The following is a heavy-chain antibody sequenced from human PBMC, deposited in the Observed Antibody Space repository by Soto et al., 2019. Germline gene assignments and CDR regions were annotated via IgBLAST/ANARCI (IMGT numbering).Heavy chain of an antibody. CDR1: GFTFSSYS. Sequence: EVQLVESGGGLVQPGGSLRLSCAASGFTFSSYSMNWVRQAPGKGPEWVSYISSSSSTIYYADSVKGRFTISRDNAKNSLYLQMNSLRDEDTAVYYCARDSADSSGYYYSYYYGMDVRVQGTTVTVSS. V-gene: IGHV3-48*02. CDR3: ARDSADSSGYYYSYYYGMDV. J-gene: IGHJ6*02. CDR2: ISSSSSTI. D-gene: IGHD3-22*01.